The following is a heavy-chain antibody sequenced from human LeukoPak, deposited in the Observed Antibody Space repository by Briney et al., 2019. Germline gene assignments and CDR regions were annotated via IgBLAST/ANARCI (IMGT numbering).Heavy chain of an antibody. CDR3: AKWGTGAFDY. J-gene: IGHJ4*02. Sequence: PGGSLRLSCAASGFTFSNYDMHWVRQAPGKGLEWVAFIRYDGSNKYYADSGKGRFTISRDDSKNTLYLQMNSLRAEDTAVYYCAKWGTGAFDYWGQGTLVTVSS. V-gene: IGHV3-30*02. D-gene: IGHD7-27*01. CDR1: GFTFSNYD. CDR2: IRYDGSNK.